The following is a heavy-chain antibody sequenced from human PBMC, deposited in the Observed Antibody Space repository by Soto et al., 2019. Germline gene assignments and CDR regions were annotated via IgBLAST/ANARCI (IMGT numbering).Heavy chain of an antibody. V-gene: IGHV1-18*01. J-gene: IGHJ4*02. CDR1: GYDFTTYG. CDR2: ISAHNGNT. D-gene: IGHD1-1*01. Sequence: QVHLVQSGAEVKKPGASVKVSCKGSGYDFTTYGITWVRQAPGQELEWMAWISAHNGNTDYAQKLQGRVTVTRDTSTSTAYMELRSLRSDDTAVYYCARRRYGDYWGQGALVTVSS. CDR3: ARRRYGDY.